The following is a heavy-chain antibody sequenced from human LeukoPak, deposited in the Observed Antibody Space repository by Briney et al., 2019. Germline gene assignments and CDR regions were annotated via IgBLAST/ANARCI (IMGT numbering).Heavy chain of an antibody. D-gene: IGHD3-16*01. CDR3: ARDSLGASFDP. V-gene: IGHV3-48*03. Sequence: GGSLRLSCAASGFTFSSYEMNWVRQAPGKGLEWVSYISSSGSTIYYADSVKGRFTISRDNAKNSLYLQMNSLRAEDTAVYYCARDSLGASFDPWGQGTLATVSS. CDR2: ISSSGSTI. J-gene: IGHJ5*02. CDR1: GFTFSSYE.